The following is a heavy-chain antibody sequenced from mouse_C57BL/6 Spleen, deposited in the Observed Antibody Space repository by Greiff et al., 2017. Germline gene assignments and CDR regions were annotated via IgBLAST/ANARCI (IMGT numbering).Heavy chain of an antibody. V-gene: IGHV1-81*01. D-gene: IGHD1-1*01. J-gene: IGHJ3*01. CDR1: GYTFTSYG. CDR3: AREGVHGRTHAWFAY. CDR2: IYPRSGNT. Sequence: VQRVESGAKLARPGASVKLSCKASGYTFTSYGISWVKQRTGQGLEWIGEIYPRSGNTYYNEKFKGKATLTADKSSSTAYMELRSLTSEDSAVYFCAREGVHGRTHAWFAYWGQGTLVTVSA.